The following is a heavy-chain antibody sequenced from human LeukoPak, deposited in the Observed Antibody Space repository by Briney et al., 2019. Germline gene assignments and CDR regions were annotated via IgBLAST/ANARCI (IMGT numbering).Heavy chain of an antibody. CDR2: FDPEDGET. CDR1: GYTLTELS. CDR3: ARTIDDFWSGYRSGAFDI. D-gene: IGHD3-3*01. V-gene: IGHV1-24*01. J-gene: IGHJ3*02. Sequence: ASVKVSCKVSGYTLTELSMHWVRQAPGKGLEWMGGFDPEDGETIYAQKFQGRVTMTEDTSTDTAYMELSSLRSEDTAVYYCARTIDDFWSGYRSGAFDIWGQGTMVTVSS.